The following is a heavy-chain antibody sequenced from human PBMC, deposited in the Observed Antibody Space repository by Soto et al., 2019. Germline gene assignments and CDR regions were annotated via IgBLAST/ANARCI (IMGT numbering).Heavy chain of an antibody. J-gene: IGHJ6*02. V-gene: IGHV4-34*01. D-gene: IGHD5-18*01. CDR3: ARGCPERGYSYGQRMDV. Sequence: QVQLQQWGAGLLKPSETLSLTCAVYGGSFSGYYWSWIRQPPGKGLEWIGEINHSGSTNYNPSLKFRVTISVDTSKDQFSVRLCSVTAADTAVYYCARGCPERGYSYGQRMDVWGQGTTVTVSS. CDR2: INHSGST. CDR1: GGSFSGYY.